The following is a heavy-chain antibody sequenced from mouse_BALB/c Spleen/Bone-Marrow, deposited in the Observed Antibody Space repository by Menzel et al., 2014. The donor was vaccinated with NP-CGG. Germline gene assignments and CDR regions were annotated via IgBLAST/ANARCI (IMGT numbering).Heavy chain of an antibody. Sequence: LVKTGASVKISCKASGYLFTGYYMHWVKQSHGKSLEWIGYISCYNGATSYNQKFKGKATFTVDTSSSTAYMRFNSLTSEDSAVYYCARGDGYYVDFDYWGQGTTLTVSS. D-gene: IGHD2-3*01. CDR2: ISCYNGAT. CDR3: ARGDGYYVDFDY. V-gene: IGHV1S34*01. J-gene: IGHJ2*01. CDR1: GYLFTGYY.